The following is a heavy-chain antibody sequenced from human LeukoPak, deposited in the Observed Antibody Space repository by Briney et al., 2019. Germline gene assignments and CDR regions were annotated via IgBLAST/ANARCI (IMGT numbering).Heavy chain of an antibody. V-gene: IGHV4-39*01. Sequence: SETLSLTCTVSGGSISSSSYYWGWIRQPPGKGLEWIGSIYYSGSTYYNPSLKSRVTISVDTSKNQFSLKLSSVTAADTAVYYCARPDGDFYYFGYWGQGTLVTVSS. CDR2: IYYSGST. D-gene: IGHD4-17*01. CDR3: ARPDGDFYYFGY. J-gene: IGHJ4*02. CDR1: GGSISSSSYY.